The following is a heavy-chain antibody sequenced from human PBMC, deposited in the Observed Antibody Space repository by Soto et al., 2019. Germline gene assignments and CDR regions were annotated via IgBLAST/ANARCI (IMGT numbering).Heavy chain of an antibody. J-gene: IGHJ4*02. Sequence: GGSLRLSCAASGFTFSSYWMSWVRQAPGKGLEWVANIKQDGSEKYYVDSVKGRYTISRDNAKNSLYLQMNSLRAEDTAVYYCARDKREEDFWSGYCFDYWGQGTLVTVSS. D-gene: IGHD3-3*01. V-gene: IGHV3-7*01. CDR1: GFTFSSYW. CDR3: ARDKREEDFWSGYCFDY. CDR2: IKQDGSEK.